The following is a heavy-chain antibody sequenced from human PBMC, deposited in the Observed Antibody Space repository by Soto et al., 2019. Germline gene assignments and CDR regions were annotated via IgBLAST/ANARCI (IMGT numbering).Heavy chain of an antibody. CDR2: IHPGESDT. CDR1: GYSFTTYW. CDR3: ARHEATYYNFYGMDV. J-gene: IGHJ6*02. Sequence: ESLKISCKSYGYSFTTYWIAWVRQMPGKGLEWMGSIHPGESDTRYGPSFQGQVTISADRSITTAYLQWSSLKASDTAMYYCARHEATYYNFYGMDVWGQGTTVTVSS. V-gene: IGHV5-51*01.